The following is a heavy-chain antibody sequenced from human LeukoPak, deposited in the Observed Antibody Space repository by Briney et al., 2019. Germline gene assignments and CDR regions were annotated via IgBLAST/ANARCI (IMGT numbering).Heavy chain of an antibody. Sequence: ASVKVSCKASGYTFTSYGISWVRQAPGQGLEWMGGIIPIFPTSNYAQKFQGRVTITADESTSTAYMELSSLRSEDTAVYYCARGGNWNSGYYYYYMDVWGKGTTVTVSS. J-gene: IGHJ6*03. D-gene: IGHD1-7*01. CDR2: IIPIFPTS. CDR3: ARGGNWNSGYYYYYMDV. CDR1: GYTFTSYG. V-gene: IGHV1-69*13.